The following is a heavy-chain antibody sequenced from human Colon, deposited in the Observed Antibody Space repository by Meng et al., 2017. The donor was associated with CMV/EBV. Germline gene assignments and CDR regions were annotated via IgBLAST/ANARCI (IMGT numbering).Heavy chain of an antibody. CDR1: GGTFSSYA. CDR2: IIPILGIA. J-gene: IGHJ4*02. V-gene: IGHV1-69*10. Sequence: SVQVSCKASGGTFSSYAISWVRQAPGQGLQWMGGIIPILGIANYAQKFQGRVTITADKSTSTDYMELSSLRSEDTAVYYCVPYPGSSSTTDYWGQGTLVTVSS. CDR3: VPYPGSSSTTDY. D-gene: IGHD6-6*01.